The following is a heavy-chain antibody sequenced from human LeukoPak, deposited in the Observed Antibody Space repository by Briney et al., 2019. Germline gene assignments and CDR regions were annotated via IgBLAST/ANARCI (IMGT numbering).Heavy chain of an antibody. V-gene: IGHV4-39*01. CDR3: ARRRPDSSGYPHWYFDL. CDR2: IYYSGST. J-gene: IGHJ2*01. Sequence: PSETLSLTCTVSGGSISSSSYYWGWIRQPPGKGLEWIGSIYYSGSTYYNPPLKSRVTISVDTSKNQFSLKLSSLTAADTAVYYCARRRPDSSGYPHWYFDLWGRGTLVTVSS. D-gene: IGHD3-22*01. CDR1: GGSISSSSYY.